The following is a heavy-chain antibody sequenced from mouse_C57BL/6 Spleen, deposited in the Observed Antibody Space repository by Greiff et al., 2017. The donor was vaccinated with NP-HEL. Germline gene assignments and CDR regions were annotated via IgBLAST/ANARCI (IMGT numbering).Heavy chain of an antibody. CDR3: ARDGYDSFAY. CDR2: IYPGSGNT. Sequence: VKLQESGAELVRPGASVKLSCKASGYTFTDYYINWVKQRPGQGLEWIARIYPGSGNTYYNEKFKGKATLTAEKSSSTAYMQLSSLTSEDSAVYFCARDGYDSFAYWGQGTLVTVSA. D-gene: IGHD2-2*01. V-gene: IGHV1-76*01. J-gene: IGHJ3*01. CDR1: GYTFTDYY.